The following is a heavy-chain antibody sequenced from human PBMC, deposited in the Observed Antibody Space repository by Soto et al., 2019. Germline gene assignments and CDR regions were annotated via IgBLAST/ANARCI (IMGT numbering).Heavy chain of an antibody. D-gene: IGHD3-22*01. CDR2: VNHSGST. Sequence: PSETLSLTCAVYGGSFSGYYWSWIRQPPGKGLEWIGEVNHSGSTNYNPSLKSRVTMSVDRSRNQFSLKLNSVTAADTAVYYCARVRRDFDTSVPVDYCGQGSLVTVSS. V-gene: IGHV4-34*01. J-gene: IGHJ4*02. CDR1: GGSFSGYY. CDR3: ARVRRDFDTSVPVDY.